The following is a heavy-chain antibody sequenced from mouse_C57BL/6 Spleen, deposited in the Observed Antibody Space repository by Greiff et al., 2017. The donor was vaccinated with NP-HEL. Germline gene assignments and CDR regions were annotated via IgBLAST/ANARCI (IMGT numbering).Heavy chain of an antibody. CDR2: ISYDGSN. CDR1: GYSITSGYY. Sequence: EVQLQESGPRLVKPSQSLSLTCSVTGYSITSGYYWNWIRQFPGNKLEWMGYISYDGSNNYNPSLKNRISITRDTSKNQFFLKLNSVTTEDTATYYCASHGYGAMDYWGQGTSVTVSS. V-gene: IGHV3-6*01. CDR3: ASHGYGAMDY. D-gene: IGHD2-2*01. J-gene: IGHJ4*01.